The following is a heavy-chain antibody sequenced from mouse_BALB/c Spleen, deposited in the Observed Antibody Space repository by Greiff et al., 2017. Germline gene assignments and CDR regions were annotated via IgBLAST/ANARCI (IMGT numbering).Heavy chain of an antibody. Sequence: DVKLVESGGGLVKPGGSLKLSCAASGFTFSSYAMSWVRQSPEKRLEWVAEISSGGSYTYYPDTVTGRFTISRDNAKNTLYLEMSSLRSEDTAMYYCARGYGSSSRYFDVWGAGTTVTVSS. D-gene: IGHD1-1*01. CDR3: ARGYGSSSRYFDV. V-gene: IGHV5-9-4*01. J-gene: IGHJ1*01. CDR2: ISSGGSYT. CDR1: GFTFSSYA.